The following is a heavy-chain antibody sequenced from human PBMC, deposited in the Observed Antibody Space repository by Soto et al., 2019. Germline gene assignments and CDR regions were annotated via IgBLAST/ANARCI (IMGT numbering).Heavy chain of an antibody. D-gene: IGHD6-13*01. CDR3: ASENGGEQQLVNGLGMDV. Sequence: SQTLSLTCAISGDSVSSNSAAWNWVRQSPSRGLEWLGRTFYRSKWYNDYADSVQSRITISPDTSKNQFSLQLNSVTPEDTAVYYCASENGGEQQLVNGLGMDVWGQGTMVTVSS. CDR2: TFYRSKWYN. J-gene: IGHJ6*02. V-gene: IGHV6-1*01. CDR1: GDSVSSNSAA.